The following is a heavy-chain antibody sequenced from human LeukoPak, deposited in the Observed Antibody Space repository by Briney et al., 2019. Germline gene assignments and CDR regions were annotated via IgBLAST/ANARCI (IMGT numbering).Heavy chain of an antibody. V-gene: IGHV4-34*01. CDR3: ARGRKVRGVIGMDV. Sequence: ETLSLTCAVYGGSFSGYYWSWIRQPPGKGLEWIGEINHSGSTNYNPSLKSRVTISVDTSKNQFSLKLSSVTAADTAVYYCARGRKVRGVIGMDVWGKGTTVTVSS. CDR2: INHSGST. CDR1: GGSFSGYY. J-gene: IGHJ6*04. D-gene: IGHD3-10*01.